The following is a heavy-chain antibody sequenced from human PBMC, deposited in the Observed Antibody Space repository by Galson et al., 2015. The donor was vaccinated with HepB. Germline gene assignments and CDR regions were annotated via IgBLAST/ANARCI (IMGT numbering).Heavy chain of an antibody. CDR3: ASSYYDILTGYYNHYYYYGMDV. J-gene: IGHJ6*02. D-gene: IGHD3-9*01. V-gene: IGHV1-18*01. Sequence: SVKVSCKASGYTFTSYGISWVRQAPGQGLEWMGWISAYNGNTNYAQKLQGRVTMTTDTSTSTAYMELRSLRSDDTAVYYCASSYYDILTGYYNHYYYYGMDVWGQGTTVTVSS. CDR1: GYTFTSYG. CDR2: ISAYNGNT.